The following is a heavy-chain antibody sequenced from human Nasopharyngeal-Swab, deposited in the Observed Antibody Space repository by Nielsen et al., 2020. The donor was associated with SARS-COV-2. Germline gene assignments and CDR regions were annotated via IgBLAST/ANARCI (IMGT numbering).Heavy chain of an antibody. D-gene: IGHD1-26*01. CDR3: AKCSGSGIWDLTPVDY. Sequence: GGSLRLSCAASGFTFSSYGMHWVRQAPGKGLEWVAVISYDGSNKYYADSVKGRFTISRDNSKNTLYLQMNSLRAEDTAVYYCAKCSGSGIWDLTPVDYWGQGTLVTVSS. CDR2: ISYDGSNK. V-gene: IGHV3-30*18. CDR1: GFTFSSYG. J-gene: IGHJ4*02.